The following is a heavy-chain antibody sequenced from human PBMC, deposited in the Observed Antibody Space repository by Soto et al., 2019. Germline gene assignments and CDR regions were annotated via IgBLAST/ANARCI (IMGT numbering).Heavy chain of an antibody. V-gene: IGHV3-23*01. D-gene: IGHD6-19*01. J-gene: IGHJ4*02. CDR3: AKPQSNGWYTFDN. Sequence: GGSLRLSCAASGFTFSSYVMHWVRQAPGKGLEWVSVIGGSGTGGSTYYADSVEGRFTISRDNSKNTLYLQMNSLRAEDTAVYYCAKPQSNGWYTFDNWGQGTLVTVSS. CDR2: IGGSGTGGST. CDR1: GFTFSSYV.